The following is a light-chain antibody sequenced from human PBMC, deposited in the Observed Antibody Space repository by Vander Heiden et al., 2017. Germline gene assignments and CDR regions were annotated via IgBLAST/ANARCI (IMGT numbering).Light chain of an antibody. J-gene: IGKJ3*01. CDR2: DAS. CDR3: QQYDNLPLFT. CDR1: QDISNY. Sequence: DIQMTQSPPSLSASVGDRVTITCQASQDISNYLNWYQQKPGKAPKLLIYDASNLETGVPSRFSGSGSGTDFTFTISSLQPEDIATYYCQQYDNLPLFTFGPGTKVDIK. V-gene: IGKV1-33*01.